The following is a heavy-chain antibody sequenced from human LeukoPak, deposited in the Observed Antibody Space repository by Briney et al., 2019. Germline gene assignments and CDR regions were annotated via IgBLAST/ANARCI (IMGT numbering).Heavy chain of an antibody. Sequence: GGSLRLSCAASGFTFSSYAMSWVRQAPGKGLEWVSFISTSSSYIYYADSVKGRFTISRDNAKNSLFLQMNSLRAEDTAVYYCGKDSGYYYDSSGHLGDYWGQGTLVTVSS. CDR1: GFTFSSYA. CDR2: ISTSSSYI. CDR3: GKDSGYYYDSSGHLGDY. J-gene: IGHJ4*02. V-gene: IGHV3-21*01. D-gene: IGHD3-22*01.